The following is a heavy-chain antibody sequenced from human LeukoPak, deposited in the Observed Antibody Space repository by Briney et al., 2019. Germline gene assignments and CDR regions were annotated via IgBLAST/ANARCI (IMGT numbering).Heavy chain of an antibody. CDR3: ARAASGSYPGYFDY. CDR2: IKQDGSAK. J-gene: IGHJ4*02. V-gene: IGHV3-7*01. CDR1: GFTFSRYW. D-gene: IGHD1-26*01. Sequence: PGGSLRLSCAASGFTFSRYWVSWVRQAPGKGLEWVANIKQDGSAKYSVDSVKGRFTISRDNAKNSLYLQMNSLRAEDTAVYYCARAASGSYPGYFDYWGQGTLVTVSS.